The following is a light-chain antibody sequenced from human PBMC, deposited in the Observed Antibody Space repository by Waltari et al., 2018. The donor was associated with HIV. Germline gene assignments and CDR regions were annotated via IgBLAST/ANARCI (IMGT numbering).Light chain of an antibody. CDR2: GAF. V-gene: IGKV1-12*01. CDR1: QDINSW. J-gene: IGKJ5*01. CDR3: QQSNSFPLT. Sequence: DFQMTQSPSSLSASVGDKVPISCRASQDINSWLAWYQQRAGRAPRLLISGAFTLQSGVPSRFSGNGSVTDFTLTISSLQPEDFATYFCQQSNSFPLTFGPGTRLEVK.